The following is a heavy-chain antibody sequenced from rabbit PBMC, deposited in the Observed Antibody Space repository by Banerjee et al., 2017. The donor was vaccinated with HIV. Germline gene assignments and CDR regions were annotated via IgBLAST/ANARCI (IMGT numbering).Heavy chain of an antibody. CDR2: IDVGSGGSP. CDR1: GFSFSSGYD. D-gene: IGHD6-1*01. Sequence: QSLEESGGDLVKPGGSLTLTCTASGFSFSSGYDMCWVRQAPGKGLEWIACIDVGSGGSPYYANWAKGRFTISKTSSTTVTLQMTSLTAADTATYFCARSAGYGGYGYAFPFDRWGPGTLVTVS. CDR3: ARSAGYGGYGYAFPFDR. J-gene: IGHJ2*01. V-gene: IGHV1S40*01.